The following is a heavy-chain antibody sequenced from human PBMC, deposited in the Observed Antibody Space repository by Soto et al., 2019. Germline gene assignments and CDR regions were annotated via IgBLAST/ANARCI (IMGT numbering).Heavy chain of an antibody. CDR1: GFTFSRYA. V-gene: IGHV3-23*01. Sequence: EVQLLESGGGLVQPGGSLRLSCAASGFTFSRYAMSWVRQAPGKGLELVSAIRGSGGSTYYADAVNGRYTSAIDNSQNTLDLQMNSLRAEDTAVYYCARWGVDGSSVEKSYDYWGQGTIVTVCS. CDR3: ARWGVDGSSVEKSYDY. CDR2: IRGSGGST. J-gene: IGHJ4*02. D-gene: IGHD6-6*01.